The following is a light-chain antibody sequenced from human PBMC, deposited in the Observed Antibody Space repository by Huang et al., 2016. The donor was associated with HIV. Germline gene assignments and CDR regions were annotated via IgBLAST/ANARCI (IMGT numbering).Light chain of an antibody. CDR2: GAS. J-gene: IGKJ2*01. CDR3: QQYNNWAPYT. CDR1: QSVSSN. V-gene: IGKV3-15*01. Sequence: EIVMTQSPATLSVSPGERATLSCRASQSVSSNLAWYQQKPGQAPMLLIYGASTRATGIPARFSGSGSGTEFTLTISSLQSEDFAVYYCQQYNNWAPYTFGQGTKLEIK.